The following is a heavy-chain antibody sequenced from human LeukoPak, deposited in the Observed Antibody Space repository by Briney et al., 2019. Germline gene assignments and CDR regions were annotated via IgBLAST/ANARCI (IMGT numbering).Heavy chain of an antibody. J-gene: IGHJ4*02. CDR1: GFTCSNAW. CDR3: TTPERYYYDTSDFYGSPY. D-gene: IGHD3-22*01. Sequence: GGSLRLSCAASGFTCSNAWMSWFRQAPGKGLELVGRIKRKSDGGRTDYAAPLKGRFTVSRDDSKNTLYLQMNSLKTEDTAVYYCTTPERYYYDTSDFYGSPYWGQGTLVTVSS. V-gene: IGHV3-15*01. CDR2: IKRKSDGGRT.